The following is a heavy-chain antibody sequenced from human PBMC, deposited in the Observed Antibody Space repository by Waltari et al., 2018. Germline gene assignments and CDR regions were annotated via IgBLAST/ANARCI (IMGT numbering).Heavy chain of an antibody. J-gene: IGHJ4*02. CDR2: IDTSNGNT. CDR3: ARGAWGQVVDY. Sequence: QVQWVQSGAEVKKTGAPVKASCKASGYSFPSYGFNWVRQAPGQGLEWVGWIDTSNGNTLYAQKVQGRVTMTTDTSTNTAYMEVRGLRSDDTAVYYCARGAWGQVVDYWGQGTLVTVSS. V-gene: IGHV1-18*04. D-gene: IGHD3-16*01. CDR1: GYSFPSYG.